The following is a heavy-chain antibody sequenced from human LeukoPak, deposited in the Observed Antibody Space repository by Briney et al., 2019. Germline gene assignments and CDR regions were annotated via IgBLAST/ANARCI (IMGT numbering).Heavy chain of an antibody. CDR2: IYYSGST. J-gene: IGHJ4*02. CDR1: GGSISSYY. D-gene: IGHD3-10*01. CDR3: ARRHPYYYGSGTYSRED. Sequence: PSETLSLTCTVSGGSISSYYWSWIRQPPGKGLEWIGYIYYSGSTNYNPSLKSRVTISVDTSKNQFSLNLRSVTAADTAIYFCARRHPYYYGSGTYSREDWGQGTLVTVSS. V-gene: IGHV4-59*12.